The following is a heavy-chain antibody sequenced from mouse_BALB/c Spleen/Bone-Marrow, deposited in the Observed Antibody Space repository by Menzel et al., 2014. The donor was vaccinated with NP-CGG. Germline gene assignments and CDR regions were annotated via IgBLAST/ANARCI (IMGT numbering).Heavy chain of an antibody. Sequence: QVQLQQSGADLMKPGASVKISCTATGYTFSSYWLEWVIQRPGHGLEWIGEILPGSGSFNYNEKFKGKATFTADTSSNKAYMQLSSLTSEDSAVYYCARWHYENCYYAMDFWGQGTSVTVSS. V-gene: IGHV1-9*01. D-gene: IGHD2-4*01. CDR2: ILPGSGSF. J-gene: IGHJ4*01. CDR1: GYTFSSYW. CDR3: ARWHYENCYYAMDF.